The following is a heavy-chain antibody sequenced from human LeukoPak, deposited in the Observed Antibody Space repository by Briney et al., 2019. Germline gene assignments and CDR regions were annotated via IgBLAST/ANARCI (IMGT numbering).Heavy chain of an antibody. V-gene: IGHV4-59*01. Sequence: PSETLSLTCTVSGGSISSYYSSWIRQPPGKGLEWIGYIYYSGSTNYNPSLKSRVTISVDTSKNQFSLKLSSVTAADTAVYYCARAPINYGSGSYYFDYWGQGTLVTVSS. CDR3: ARAPINYGSGSYYFDY. D-gene: IGHD3-10*01. CDR1: GGSISSYY. J-gene: IGHJ4*02. CDR2: IYYSGST.